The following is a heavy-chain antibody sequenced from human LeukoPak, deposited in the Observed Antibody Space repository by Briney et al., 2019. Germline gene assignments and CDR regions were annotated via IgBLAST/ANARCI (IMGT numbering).Heavy chain of an antibody. CDR1: GFTFSNYD. J-gene: IGHJ4*02. V-gene: IGHV3-30-3*01. Sequence: GRSLRLSCAASGFTFSNYDMHWVRQAPGKGLEWVAVISYDGSNKYYADSVKGRFTISRDNSKNTLYLQMNSLRAEDTAVYYCARGGCSSTSCYGTFDYWGQGTLVTVSS. D-gene: IGHD2-2*01. CDR3: ARGGCSSTSCYGTFDY. CDR2: ISYDGSNK.